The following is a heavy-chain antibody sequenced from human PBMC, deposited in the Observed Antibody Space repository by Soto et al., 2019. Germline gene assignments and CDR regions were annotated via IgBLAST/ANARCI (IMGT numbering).Heavy chain of an antibody. CDR2: ISGSGGST. V-gene: IGHV3-23*01. D-gene: IGHD3-10*01. J-gene: IGHJ4*02. CDR1: GFTFSSYA. Sequence: GGSLRLSCAASGFTFSSYAMSWVRRAPGKGLEWVSAISGSGGSTYYADSVKGRFTISRDNSKNTLYLQMNSLRAEDTAVYYCARVGSGSFSYYFDYWGQGTLVTVSS. CDR3: ARVGSGSFSYYFDY.